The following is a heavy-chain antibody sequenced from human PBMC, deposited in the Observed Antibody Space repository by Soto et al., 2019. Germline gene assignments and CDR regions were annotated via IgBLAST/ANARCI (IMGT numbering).Heavy chain of an antibody. CDR3: ARDYVTSWDDAFDI. V-gene: IGHV4-31*03. CDR2: IYYSGST. CDR1: GGSISSGGYY. Sequence: SETLSLTCTVSGGSISSGGYYWSWIRQHPGKGLEWIGYIYYSGSTYYNPSLKSRVTISVDTSKNQFSLKLSSVTAADTAVYYCARDYVTSWDDAFDIWGQGTMVT. D-gene: IGHD2-2*01. J-gene: IGHJ3*02.